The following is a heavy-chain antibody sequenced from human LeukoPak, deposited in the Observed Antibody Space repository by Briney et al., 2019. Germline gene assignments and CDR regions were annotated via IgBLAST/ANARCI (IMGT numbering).Heavy chain of an antibody. V-gene: IGHV1-69*05. CDR2: IIPIFGTA. Sequence: SVKVSCKASGGTFSSNAISWVRQAPGQGLEWMGGIIPIFGTANYAQKFQGRVTITTDESTSTAYMELSSLRSEDTAVYYCARSGYGGNSEDYYYYYYMDVWGKGTTVTVSS. CDR3: ARSGYGGNSEDYYYYYYMDV. D-gene: IGHD4-23*01. CDR1: GGTFSSNA. J-gene: IGHJ6*03.